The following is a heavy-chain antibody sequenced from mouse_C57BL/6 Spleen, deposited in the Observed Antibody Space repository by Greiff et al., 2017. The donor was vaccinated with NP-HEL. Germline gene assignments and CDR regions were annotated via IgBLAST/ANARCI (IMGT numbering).Heavy chain of an antibody. CDR1: GFNIKDYY. D-gene: IGHD1-1*01. J-gene: IGHJ1*03. Sequence: VQLQQSGAELVRPWASVKLSCTASGFNIKDYYMHWVKQRPEQGLEWIGRIDPEDGDTEYAPKFQGKATMTADTSSNTAYLQLSSLTSEDTAVYYCTFITTVVATRYFDVWGTGTTVTVSS. CDR2: IDPEDGDT. CDR3: TFITTVVATRYFDV. V-gene: IGHV14-1*01.